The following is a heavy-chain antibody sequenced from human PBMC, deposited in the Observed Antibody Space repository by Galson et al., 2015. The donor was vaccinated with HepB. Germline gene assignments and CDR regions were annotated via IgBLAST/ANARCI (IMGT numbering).Heavy chain of an antibody. CDR1: GYTFTSYY. V-gene: IGHV1-46*01. J-gene: IGHJ3*02. D-gene: IGHD3-22*01. CDR3: ARDSLDYYDSSGYYQGDAFDI. Sequence: SVKVSCKASGYTFTSYYMHWVRQAPGQGLEWMGIINPSGGSTSYAQKFQGRVTMTRDTSTSTVYMELSSLRSEDTAVYYCARDSLDYYDSSGYYQGDAFDIWGQGTMVTVSS. CDR2: INPSGGST.